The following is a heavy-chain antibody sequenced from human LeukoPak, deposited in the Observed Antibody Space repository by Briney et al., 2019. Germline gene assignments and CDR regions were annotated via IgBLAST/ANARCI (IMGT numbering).Heavy chain of an antibody. J-gene: IGHJ6*03. V-gene: IGHV3-7*01. Sequence: PGGSLRLSCAASGFTFSSYWMSWVRQAPGKGPEWVANIKQDGSEKYYVDSVKGRFTISRDNAKNSLYLQMNSLRAEDTAVYYCARVQTARPYYYMDVWGKGTTVTVSS. CDR1: GFTFSSYW. CDR3: ARVQTARPYYYMDV. CDR2: IKQDGSEK.